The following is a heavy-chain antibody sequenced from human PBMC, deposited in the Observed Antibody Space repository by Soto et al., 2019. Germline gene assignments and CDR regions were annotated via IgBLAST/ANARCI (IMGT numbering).Heavy chain of an antibody. CDR1: GYTFTSYD. CDR2: MNPNSGNT. J-gene: IGHJ5*02. V-gene: IGHV1-8*01. D-gene: IGHD2-15*01. CDR3: ARGVDCSGGSCYLGSWLDP. Sequence: GASVKVSCKASGYTFTSYDINWVRQATGQGLEWMGWMNPNSGNTGYAQKFQGRVTMTRNTSIRTAYMELSSLRSEDTAVYYCARGVDCSGGSCYLGSWLDPWGQGTLVTVYS.